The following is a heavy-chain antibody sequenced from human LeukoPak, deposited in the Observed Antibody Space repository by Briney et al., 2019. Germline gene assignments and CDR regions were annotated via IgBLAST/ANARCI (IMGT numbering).Heavy chain of an antibody. Sequence: GGSLRLSCIASGFTFYHYVVTWVRQVPGKGLECISDINWNGENTAYADSVQGRFTISRDNARNSLYLQMKSLRPDDTALYYCARDRGSAYYGGFDLWGQGALVTVSA. CDR3: ARDRGSAYYGGFDL. J-gene: IGHJ4*02. CDR2: INWNGENT. V-gene: IGHV3-20*04. CDR1: GFTFYHYV. D-gene: IGHD3-10*01.